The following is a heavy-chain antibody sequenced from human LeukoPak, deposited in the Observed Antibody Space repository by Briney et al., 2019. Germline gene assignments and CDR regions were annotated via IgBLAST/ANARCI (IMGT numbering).Heavy chain of an antibody. Sequence: GGSLTPSSAPSGFSFSDFSMNWVRQAPGEWLEWLSYISFSGGTTNYADSVRGRFTLSRDNARKSLFLQLSSLRAEDTAVYYCAKDAAAALDYWGQGNVVRVS. CDR1: GFSFSDFS. D-gene: IGHD6-25*01. V-gene: IGHV3-48*01. CDR3: AKDAAAALDY. J-gene: IGHJ4*02. CDR2: ISFSGGTT.